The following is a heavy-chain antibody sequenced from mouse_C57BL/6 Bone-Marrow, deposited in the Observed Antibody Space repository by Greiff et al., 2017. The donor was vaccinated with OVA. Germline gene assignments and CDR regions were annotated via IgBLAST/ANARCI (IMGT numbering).Heavy chain of an antibody. V-gene: IGHV2-6*01. D-gene: IGHD2-4*01. CDR3: ASGDYDRVFAY. CDR2: IWGVGST. CDR1: GFSLTSYG. Sequence: VQRVESGPGLVAPSQSLSITCTVSGFSLTSYGVDWVRQSPGKGLEWLGVIWGVGSTNYNSALKSRLSISKDNSKSQVFLKMNSLQTDDTAMYYCASGDYDRVFAYWGQGTLVTVSA. J-gene: IGHJ3*01.